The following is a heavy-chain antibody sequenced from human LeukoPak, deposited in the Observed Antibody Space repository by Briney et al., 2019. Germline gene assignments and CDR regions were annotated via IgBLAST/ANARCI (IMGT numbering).Heavy chain of an antibody. CDR1: GYIFTDYY. Sequence: ASVKVSCKPSGYIFTDYYMHWVRQAPGQGPEWMGWINPKNGDTRYAQNLQGRVTMTRDTSISTAYMEMNRPRSDDTAMYYCVRDVTRGGYWGQGSLVTVSS. CDR3: VRDVTRGGY. D-gene: IGHD3-10*01. CDR2: INPKNGDT. J-gene: IGHJ4*02. V-gene: IGHV1-2*02.